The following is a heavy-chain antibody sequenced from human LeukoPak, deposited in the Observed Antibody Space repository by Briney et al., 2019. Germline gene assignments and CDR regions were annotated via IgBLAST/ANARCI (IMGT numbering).Heavy chain of an antibody. CDR2: ITKSAAST. J-gene: IGHJ4*02. D-gene: IGHD3-10*01. Sequence: PGGSLRLSCAASGFTFSNYAMSWVRQAPGKGLEWVSTITKSAASTYYADSVKGRFTISRDNSKNTLCLQMNSLRAEDTAVYYCAKSGDYYFDYWGQGTLVTVSS. CDR1: GFTFSNYA. V-gene: IGHV3-23*01. CDR3: AKSGDYYFDY.